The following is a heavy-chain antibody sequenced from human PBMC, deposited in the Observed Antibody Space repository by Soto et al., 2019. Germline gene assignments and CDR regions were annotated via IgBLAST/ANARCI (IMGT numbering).Heavy chain of an antibody. Sequence: SETLSLTCTVSGGSISSFDWSWIRQPPGKGLEWIGHIYYSGSTNYNPSLKSRVTISVDTSKNQFSLKLNSVTAADTAVYYCARAGSYYSIDNWGQGTLVTVSS. V-gene: IGHV4-59*01. CDR3: ARAGSYYSIDN. CDR2: IYYSGST. D-gene: IGHD3-10*01. CDR1: GGSISSFD. J-gene: IGHJ4*02.